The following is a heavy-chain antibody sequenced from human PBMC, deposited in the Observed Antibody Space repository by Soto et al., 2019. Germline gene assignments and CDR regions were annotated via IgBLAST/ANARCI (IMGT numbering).Heavy chain of an antibody. CDR3: AHLMITYGGVIADDAFDV. Sequence: QITLKESGPTLVEPTQTLTLTCTFSGFSLTTRQVGVGWIRQPPGQALAWLAVIYWDNDKRYSPSLERRLTITKDTSKYQVVLTMTNMDPMDTATYYCAHLMITYGGVIADDAFDVWGQGTMVTVSS. J-gene: IGHJ3*01. CDR2: IYWDNDK. V-gene: IGHV2-5*02. D-gene: IGHD3-16*02. CDR1: GFSLTTRQVG.